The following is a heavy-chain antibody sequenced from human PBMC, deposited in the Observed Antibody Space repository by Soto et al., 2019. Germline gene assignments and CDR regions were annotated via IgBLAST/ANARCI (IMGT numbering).Heavy chain of an antibody. CDR2: INPNSGGT. CDR1: GYTFIAYH. J-gene: IGHJ4*02. CDR3: AKDPGSGWYEDCDY. Sequence: QVQLVQSGAEAKKPGASVKVSCKASGYTFIAYHIHWLRQAPGQGLEWMGWINPNSGGTNYAQEFQDRVTMTRDTSISTAYMGLSRLTSDDTAMYYCAKDPGSGWYEDCDYWGQGTLVTVSP. D-gene: IGHD6-19*01. V-gene: IGHV1-2*02.